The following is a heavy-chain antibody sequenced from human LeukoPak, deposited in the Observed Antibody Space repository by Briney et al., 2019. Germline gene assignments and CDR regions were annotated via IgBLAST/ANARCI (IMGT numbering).Heavy chain of an antibody. J-gene: IGHJ6*02. D-gene: IGHD1-26*01. V-gene: IGHV3-13*01. CDR3: ARVSRGRYSSSGMDV. CDR1: GFTFSSYD. Sequence: GGSLRLSCAASGFTFSSYDMHWVRQATGKGLEWVSAIGTAGDTYYPGSVKGRFTISRENAKNSLYLQMNSLRAGDTAVYYCARVSRGRYSSSGMDVWGQGTTVTVSS. CDR2: IGTAGDT.